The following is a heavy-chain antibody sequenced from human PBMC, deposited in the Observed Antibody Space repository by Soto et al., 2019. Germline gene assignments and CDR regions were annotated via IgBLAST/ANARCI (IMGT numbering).Heavy chain of an antibody. CDR3: ARDADYGGSRGGMDV. CDR2: IYYSGST. CDR1: GGSVNNANYF. V-gene: IGHV4-31*03. J-gene: IGHJ6*02. Sequence: QVRLEESGPGLVKPSETLSLICSVSGGSVNNANYFWNWIRHHPENGLEWIGYIYYSGSTRYNPSFKTRATLSIDTSKNQFPLRLNSVPFGDTAVYFCARDADYGGSRGGMDVWGRGTTVTVSS. D-gene: IGHD4-17*01.